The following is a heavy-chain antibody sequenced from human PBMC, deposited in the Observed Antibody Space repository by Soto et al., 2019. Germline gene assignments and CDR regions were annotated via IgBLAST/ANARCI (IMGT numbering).Heavy chain of an antibody. J-gene: IGHJ4*02. CDR1: GFTFSSYS. Sequence: EVQLVESGGGLVQPGGSLRLSCAASGFTFSSYSMNWVRQAPGKGLEWVSYISSSSSTIYYADSVKGRFTISRDNAKNSLYLQMNSLRAEDTAVYYCARDLTCGLFAYWGQGTLVTVSS. CDR2: ISSSSSTI. V-gene: IGHV3-48*01. CDR3: ARDLTCGLFAY. D-gene: IGHD6-25*01.